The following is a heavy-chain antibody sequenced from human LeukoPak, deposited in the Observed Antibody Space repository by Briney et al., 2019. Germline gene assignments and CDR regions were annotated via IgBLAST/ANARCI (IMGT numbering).Heavy chain of an antibody. D-gene: IGHD6-13*01. Sequence: PGGSLRLSCAASGFTFSSYAMSWVRQAPGKGLEWVSAISGSGGSTYYADSVKGRFTISRDNSKNTLYLQMNSLRAEDTAVYYCARDLDSSSRKLTGDYWGQGTLVTVSS. V-gene: IGHV3-23*01. CDR3: ARDLDSSSRKLTGDY. J-gene: IGHJ4*02. CDR1: GFTFSSYA. CDR2: ISGSGGST.